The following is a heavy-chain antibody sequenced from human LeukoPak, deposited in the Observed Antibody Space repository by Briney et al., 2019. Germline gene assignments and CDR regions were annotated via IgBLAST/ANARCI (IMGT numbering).Heavy chain of an antibody. Sequence: SETLSLTCTVSGGSVTDYYWSWIRQSPGKGLEWIGYIYYTGTSYNPSLKSRVTISADTSKNQFSPKLISVTAADTAVYYCASRKLGNDYWGQGTLVTVSS. J-gene: IGHJ4*02. CDR3: ASRKLGNDY. V-gene: IGHV4-59*02. D-gene: IGHD7-27*01. CDR2: IYYTGT. CDR1: GGSVTDYY.